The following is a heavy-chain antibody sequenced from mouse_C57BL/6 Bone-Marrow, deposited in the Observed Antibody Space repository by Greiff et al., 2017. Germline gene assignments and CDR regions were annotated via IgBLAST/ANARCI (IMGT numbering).Heavy chain of an antibody. CDR3: ARHDPFDY. Sequence: EVKLVESGGGLVKPGGSLKLSCAASGFTFSSYTMSWVRQTPEKRLEWVATISGGGGNTYYPDSVKGRFTISRDNAKNTLYLQMSSRRSEDTALYYCARHDPFDYWGQGTTLTVSS. CDR2: ISGGGGNT. V-gene: IGHV5-9*01. J-gene: IGHJ2*01. CDR1: GFTFSSYT.